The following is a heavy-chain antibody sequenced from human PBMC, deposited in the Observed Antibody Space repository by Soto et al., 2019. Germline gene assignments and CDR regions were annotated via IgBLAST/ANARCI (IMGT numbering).Heavy chain of an antibody. CDR2: IRSKANSYAT. J-gene: IGHJ6*03. Sequence: EVQLVESGGGLVQPGGSLKLSCAASGFTFSGSAMHWVRQAPGKGLEWVGRIRSKANSYATAYAASVKGRFTISRDDSKNTAYLQMNSLKTEDTAVYYCTRRVYCTNGVCFQNNWTEHTSYYYYYMDVWGKGTTVTVSS. D-gene: IGHD2-8*01. V-gene: IGHV3-73*01. CDR3: TRRVYCTNGVCFQNNWTEHTSYYYYYMDV. CDR1: GFTFSGSA.